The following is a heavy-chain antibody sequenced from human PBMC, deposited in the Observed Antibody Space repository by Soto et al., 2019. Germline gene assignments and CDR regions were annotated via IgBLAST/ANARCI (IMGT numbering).Heavy chain of an antibody. J-gene: IGHJ6*02. Sequence: PSETLSLTCTVSGGSISSYYWSWIRQPPGKGLEWIGYIYYSGSTNYNPSLKSRVTISVDTSKNQFPLKLSSVTAADTAVYYCARDSGIAAAGTAPYYYYYGMDVWGQGTTVTVSS. D-gene: IGHD6-13*01. CDR3: ARDSGIAAAGTAPYYYYYGMDV. CDR2: IYYSGST. V-gene: IGHV4-59*01. CDR1: GGSISSYY.